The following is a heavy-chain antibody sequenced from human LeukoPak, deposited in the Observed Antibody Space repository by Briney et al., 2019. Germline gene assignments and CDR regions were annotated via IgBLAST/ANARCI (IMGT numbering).Heavy chain of an antibody. CDR3: ARLIVVVPAALYYFDY. CDR1: GFTFSSYG. V-gene: IGHV1-2*02. J-gene: IGHJ4*02. Sequence: GGSLRLSCAASGFTFSSYGMHWVRQAPGQGLEWMGWINPNSGSTNYAQKFQGRVTMTRDTSISTAYMELSRLRSDDTAVYYCARLIVVVPAALYYFDYWGQGTLVTVSS. D-gene: IGHD2-2*01. CDR2: INPNSGST.